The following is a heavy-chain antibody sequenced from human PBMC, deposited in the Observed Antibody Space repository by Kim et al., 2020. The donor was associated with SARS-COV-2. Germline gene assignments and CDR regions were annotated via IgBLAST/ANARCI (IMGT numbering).Heavy chain of an antibody. Sequence: GGSLRLSCAVSGVTFRRHGMNCVGQATGKGLVLVSNFKRDGSETYYVDSVRGRFTISRDNAKNLLFLQMNSLRGEDTAVYYCTSWGAGNYWGPGTLVTVSS. CDR1: GVTFRRHG. D-gene: IGHD6-13*01. CDR3: TSWGAGNY. V-gene: IGHV3-7*01. CDR2: FKRDGSET. J-gene: IGHJ4*02.